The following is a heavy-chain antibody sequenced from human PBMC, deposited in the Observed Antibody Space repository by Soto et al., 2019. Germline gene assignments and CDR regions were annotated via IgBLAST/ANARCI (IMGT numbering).Heavy chain of an antibody. CDR1: GGSISSSSW. V-gene: IGHV4-4*01. Sequence: VTLYLTCAVSGGSISSSSWWSWVRQPPGKGLEWIGEIYHTGNTNYNPSLESRVTISVDKSKNQFSLNLNSVTAADTAVYFCARANAPTLQFDYWRLGTLVTVCS. D-gene: IGHD2-15*01. J-gene: IGHJ4*01. CDR3: ARANAPTLQFDY. CDR2: IYHTGNT.